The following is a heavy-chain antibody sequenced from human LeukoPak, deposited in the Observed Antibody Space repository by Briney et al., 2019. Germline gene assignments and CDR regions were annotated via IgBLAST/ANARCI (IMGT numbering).Heavy chain of an antibody. CDR1: TFTFSGYG. V-gene: IGHV3-30*03. CDR2: ISYDGDNK. J-gene: IGHJ6*02. Sequence: PGRSLRLSCAASTFTFSGYGMHWVRQAPGTGLEWVALISYDGDNKYYADSVKGRFTISRDDSKNTLYLQMNSLRPEDTAVYYCASHRYSSGYSYYYYGMDVWGQGTTVTVSS. CDR3: ASHRYSSGYSYYYYGMDV. D-gene: IGHD3-22*01.